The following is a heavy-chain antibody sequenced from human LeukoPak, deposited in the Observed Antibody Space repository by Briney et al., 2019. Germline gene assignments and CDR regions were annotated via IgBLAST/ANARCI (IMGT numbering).Heavy chain of an antibody. CDR3: SKAHTGWSNYYYYGMDV. CDR1: GFTFSNFG. V-gene: IGHV3-30*18. CDR2: ISYDGSSK. Sequence: PGGSLRLSCAASGFTFSNFGIHWVRQAPGKGLEWVALISYDGSSKYYADSVKGRFTISRDNSKNTLSLQMNSLRAEDTAVYYCSKAHTGWSNYYYYGMDVWGQGTTVTVSS. J-gene: IGHJ6*02. D-gene: IGHD2-15*01.